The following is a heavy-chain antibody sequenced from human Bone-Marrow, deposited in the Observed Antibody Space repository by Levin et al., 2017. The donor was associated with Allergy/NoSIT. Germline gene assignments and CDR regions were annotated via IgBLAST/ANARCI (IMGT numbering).Heavy chain of an antibody. CDR2: IYHSGST. Sequence: SETLSLTCAVSGGSISSSNWWSWVRQPPGKGLEWIGEIYHSGSTNYNPSLKSRVTISVDKSKNQFSLKLSSVTAADTAVYYCARALKQWTYYYYDGMDVWGQGTTVTVSS. J-gene: IGHJ6*02. D-gene: IGHD6-19*01. CDR1: GGSISSSNW. V-gene: IGHV4-4*02. CDR3: ARALKQWTYYYYDGMDV.